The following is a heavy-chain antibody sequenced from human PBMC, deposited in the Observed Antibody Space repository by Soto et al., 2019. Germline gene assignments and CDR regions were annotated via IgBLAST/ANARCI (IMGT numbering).Heavy chain of an antibody. V-gene: IGHV5-51*01. J-gene: IGHJ5*02. CDR1: GYSFTSYW. D-gene: IGHD3-22*01. Sequence: GESLKISCKGSGYSFTSYWIGWVRQMPGKGLEWMGIIYPGDSDTRYSPSFQGQVTISADKSISTAYLQWSSLKASDTAMYYCARRDSSGYYVNWFDPWGQGTLVTVSS. CDR2: IYPGDSDT. CDR3: ARRDSSGYYVNWFDP.